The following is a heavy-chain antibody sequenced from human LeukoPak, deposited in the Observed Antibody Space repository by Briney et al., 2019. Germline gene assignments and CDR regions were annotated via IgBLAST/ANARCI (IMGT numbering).Heavy chain of an antibody. D-gene: IGHD3-10*01. CDR1: GHSISSGDYY. CDR2: IDHSGVT. CDR3: ARALVRGAARPFDY. V-gene: IGHV4-30-4*01. Sequence: SETLSLICSVSGHSISSGDYYWSWIRQSPERGLEWVGYIDHSGVTYFNPSLDSRVLLSMDTSRNQFSLKLNSVTVADTAVYYCARALVRGAARPFDYWGQGTLVTVSS. J-gene: IGHJ4*02.